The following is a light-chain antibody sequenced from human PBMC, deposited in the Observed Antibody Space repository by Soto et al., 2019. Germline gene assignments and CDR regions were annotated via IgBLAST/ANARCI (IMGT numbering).Light chain of an antibody. Sequence: EIVLTQSPGTLSLSPGERATLSCRPSQSVSSTYLAWYQQKPGQAPRLLTYGASSRATGIPDRFSGSGSGTDFTLTISRLEPEDFAVYYCQQYGSSPLTFGGGTKVEIK. CDR2: GAS. CDR1: QSVSSTY. CDR3: QQYGSSPLT. J-gene: IGKJ4*01. V-gene: IGKV3-20*01.